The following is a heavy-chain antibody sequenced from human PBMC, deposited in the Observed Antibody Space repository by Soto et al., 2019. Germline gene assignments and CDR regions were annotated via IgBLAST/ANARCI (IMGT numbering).Heavy chain of an antibody. D-gene: IGHD3-10*01. CDR2: IYHSGAA. J-gene: IGHJ4*02. CDR3: ASFYFGSDSYYTGFSEL. CDR1: GVSLSSGGYS. Sequence: VNPTETLTLTCAVSGVSLSSGGYSWTWIRQPPGEGLEWLGYIYHSGAAFYSPSLKSRVTMSVDKARNQFSLKLNSVTAADTAVYYCASFYFGSDSYYTGFSELWGQGTLVTVSS. V-gene: IGHV4-30-2*01.